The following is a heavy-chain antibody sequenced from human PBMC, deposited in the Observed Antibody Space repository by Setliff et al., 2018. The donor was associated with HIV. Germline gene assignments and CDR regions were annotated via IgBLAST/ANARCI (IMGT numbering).Heavy chain of an antibody. Sequence: PSETLSLTCTVSGYSISSGYYWSWIRQPPGKGLECIGYIYYSGSTNYNPSLKSRVTISVDTSKNQFSLRLSSVTAADTAVYYCVRVSCSSWYSIPRNYYYWGQGTLVTVSS. D-gene: IGHD6-13*01. V-gene: IGHV4-61*01. CDR2: IYYSGST. J-gene: IGHJ4*02. CDR1: GYSISSGYY. CDR3: VRVSCSSWYSIPRNYYY.